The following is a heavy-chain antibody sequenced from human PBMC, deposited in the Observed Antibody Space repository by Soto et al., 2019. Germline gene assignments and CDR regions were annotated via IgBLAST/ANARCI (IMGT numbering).Heavy chain of an antibody. CDR1: GGSVSSGSYY. J-gene: IGHJ6*02. CDR3: ARTFSSSSESYYCYGMDV. CDR2: IYYSGST. D-gene: IGHD6-6*01. V-gene: IGHV4-61*01. Sequence: SETLSLTCTVSGGSVSSGSYYWSWIRQPPGKGLEWIGYIYYSGSTNYNPSLKSRVTISVDTSKNQFSLKLSSVTAADTAVYYCARTFSSSSESYYCYGMDVWGQGTTVTVSS.